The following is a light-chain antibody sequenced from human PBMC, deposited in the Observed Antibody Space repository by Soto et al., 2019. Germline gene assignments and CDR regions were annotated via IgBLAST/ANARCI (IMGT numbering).Light chain of an antibody. CDR1: QSVSSSY. V-gene: IGKV3-20*01. CDR3: QRYGTSLTWT. J-gene: IGKJ1*01. CDR2: GAS. Sequence: EIVLTQSPGTLSLSPGERATLSCMASQSVSSSYLAWYQQKPGQAPRLLIYGASSRATCIPDRFSGSGSETDFTLTISRREPEDFAVYYCQRYGTSLTWTFGQGTKVDIK.